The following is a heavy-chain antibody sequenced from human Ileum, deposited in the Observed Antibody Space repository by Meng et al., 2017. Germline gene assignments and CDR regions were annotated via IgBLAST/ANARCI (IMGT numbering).Heavy chain of an antibody. CDR1: GGSVSSSGYQ. Sequence: GDLQGSGPGLVRPSETLSLICAVSGGSVSSSGYQWGWIRQPPGKGLEWIGYASTNYNPSLKSRVTISVDTSKNQFSLKLSSVTAADTAVYYCARDVVPTVTYYYNWFDPWGQGTLVTVSS. V-gene: IGHV4-61*08. J-gene: IGHJ5*02. CDR3: ARDVVPTVTYYYNWFDP. D-gene: IGHD4-17*01. CDR2: AST.